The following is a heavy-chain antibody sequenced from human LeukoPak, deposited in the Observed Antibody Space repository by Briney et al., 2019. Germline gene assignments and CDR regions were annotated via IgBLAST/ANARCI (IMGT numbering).Heavy chain of an antibody. CDR2: ISSSSSYI. J-gene: IGHJ4*02. V-gene: IGHV3-21*01. Sequence: GGSLRLSCAASGFTFSSYSMNWVRQAPGKGLEWVSSISSSSSYIYYADSVKGRFTISRDNAKNSLYLQMNSLRAEDTAVYYCARGTSIGDYYDSSSYYEDFDYWGQGTLVTVSS. CDR3: ARGTSIGDYYDSSSYYEDFDY. D-gene: IGHD3-22*01. CDR1: GFTFSSYS.